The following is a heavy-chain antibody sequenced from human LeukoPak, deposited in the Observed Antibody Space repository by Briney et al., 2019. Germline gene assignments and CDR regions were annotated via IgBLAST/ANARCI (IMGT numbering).Heavy chain of an antibody. D-gene: IGHD2-2*01. Sequence: PSETLSLTCTVSGGSHTSSNYFWGWIRQPPGKGLEWIGSIYYSGGTYYNPSLTSRVTISVDTSKNQCSLKLSSVTAADTALYYCALRTMPPYCCDYWGHRTLVTVSS. J-gene: IGHJ4*03. V-gene: IGHV4-39*01. CDR2: IYYSGGT. CDR3: ALRTMPPYCCDY. CDR1: GGSHTSSNYF.